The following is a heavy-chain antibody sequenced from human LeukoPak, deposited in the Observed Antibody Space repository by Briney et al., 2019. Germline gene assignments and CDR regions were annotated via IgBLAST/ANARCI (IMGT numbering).Heavy chain of an antibody. J-gene: IGHJ4*02. V-gene: IGHV3-30*04. D-gene: IGHD4-23*01. CDR3: AKEGRWLDS. CDR1: GFSFSSYS. CDR2: LLYDGSHE. Sequence: GRSLRLSCAASGFSFSSYSMHWVRQAPGKGLEWVAELLYDGSHEFYADVVKGRFTISRDNSKNTLYLQINSLRAEDTAVYYCAKEGRWLDSWGQGTLVTVCS.